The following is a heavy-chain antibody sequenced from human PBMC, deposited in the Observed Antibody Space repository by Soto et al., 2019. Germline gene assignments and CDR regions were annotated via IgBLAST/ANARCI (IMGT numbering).Heavy chain of an antibody. J-gene: IGHJ4*02. CDR1: GFTFSSYS. V-gene: IGHV3-21*01. CDR3: ARGFDSSGYADY. CDR2: ISSSSRYI. Sequence: EVQLVESGGGLVKPGGSLRLSCAASGFTFSSYSMNWVRQAPGKGLEWVSSISSSSRYIYYADSVKGRFTIARDNAKNSLYLQMNSLRAEDTAVYYCARGFDSSGYADYWGQGTLVTVSS. D-gene: IGHD3-22*01.